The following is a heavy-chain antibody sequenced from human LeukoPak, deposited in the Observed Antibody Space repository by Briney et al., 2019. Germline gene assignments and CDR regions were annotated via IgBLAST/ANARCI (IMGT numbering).Heavy chain of an antibody. Sequence: PGGSLRLSCTASGFTVSSNYMSWVRQAPGKGLERVSVIYSGGNTYYADSVRGRFTISRDNSKNTVFLQMNSLRADDTVVYYCASCTTLVQGVIVYYWGQGTLVTVSS. V-gene: IGHV3-53*01. D-gene: IGHD3-10*01. CDR3: ASCTTLVQGVIVYY. CDR1: GFTVSSNY. CDR2: IYSGGNT. J-gene: IGHJ4*02.